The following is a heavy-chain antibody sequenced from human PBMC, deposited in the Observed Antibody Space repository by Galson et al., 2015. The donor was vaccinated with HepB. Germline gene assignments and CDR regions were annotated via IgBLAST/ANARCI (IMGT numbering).Heavy chain of an antibody. J-gene: IGHJ4*02. CDR2: FIPVSQTA. CDR1: GATFYNYT. V-gene: IGHV1-69*13. Sequence: SVKVSCKASGATFYNYTINWVRQAPGRGLEWMGRFIPVSQTADYAQRFQGRVTLTADDSTATAYMELRGLRSEDTAVYYCVRGLFDQSEPYPGPFDSWGLGTLLSVSS. D-gene: IGHD1-14*01. CDR3: VRGLFDQSEPYPGPFDS.